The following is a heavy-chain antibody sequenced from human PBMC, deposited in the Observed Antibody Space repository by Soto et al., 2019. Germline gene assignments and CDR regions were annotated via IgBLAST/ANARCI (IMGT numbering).Heavy chain of an antibody. CDR1: GGTFSSYT. D-gene: IGHD3-10*01. V-gene: IGHV1-69*02. CDR2: IIPILGIA. Sequence: QVQLVQSGAEVKKPGSSVKVSCKASGGTFSSYTISWVRQAPGQGLEWMGRIIPILGIANYAQKFQGRVTITADKSTSTAYMELSSLRSEDTAVYYCARCTSGHWYFDLWGRGTLVTVSS. J-gene: IGHJ2*01. CDR3: ARCTSGHWYFDL.